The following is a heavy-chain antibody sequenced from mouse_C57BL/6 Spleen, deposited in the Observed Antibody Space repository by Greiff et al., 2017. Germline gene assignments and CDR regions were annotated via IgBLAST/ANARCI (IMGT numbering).Heavy chain of an antibody. V-gene: IGHV1-78*01. Sequence: VKLQESDAELVKPGASVKISCKVSGYTFTDHTIHWMKQRPEQGLEWIGYIYPRDGSTKYNEKFKGKATLTAYKSSSTAYMQLNSLTSEDSAFYFCARQSNYLPFAYWGQGTLVTVSA. CDR2: IYPRDGST. J-gene: IGHJ3*01. CDR3: ARQSNYLPFAY. D-gene: IGHD2-5*01. CDR1: GYTFTDHT.